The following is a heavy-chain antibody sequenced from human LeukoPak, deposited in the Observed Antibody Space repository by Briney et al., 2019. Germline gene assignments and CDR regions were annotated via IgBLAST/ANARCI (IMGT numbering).Heavy chain of an antibody. CDR2: IIPILGIA. D-gene: IGHD2-2*01. CDR3: ARVPDDTSPFDY. Sequence: ASVKVSCKASGGTFSSYAISWVRQAPGQGLEWMGRIIPILGIANYAQKFQGRVTITADKSTSTAYMELSSLRSEDTAVYYCARVPDDTSPFDYWGQGTLVTVSS. CDR1: GGTFSSYA. V-gene: IGHV1-69*04. J-gene: IGHJ4*02.